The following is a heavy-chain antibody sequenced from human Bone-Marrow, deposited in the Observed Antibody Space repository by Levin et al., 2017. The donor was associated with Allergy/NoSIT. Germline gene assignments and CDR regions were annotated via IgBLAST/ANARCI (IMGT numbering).Heavy chain of an antibody. D-gene: IGHD1-26*01. CDR1: EFTFSRYP. V-gene: IGHV3-30-3*01. Sequence: GGSLRLSCAASEFTFSRYPMHWVRQAPGKGLEWVAVMSHDGNFKSYGDSVRGRFIISRDNAENTLYLQMNNLRREDPAVYFCTRGSGSYPWSVFDHWGQGTLVTVSS. J-gene: IGHJ4*02. CDR2: MSHDGNFK. CDR3: TRGSGSYPWSVFDH.